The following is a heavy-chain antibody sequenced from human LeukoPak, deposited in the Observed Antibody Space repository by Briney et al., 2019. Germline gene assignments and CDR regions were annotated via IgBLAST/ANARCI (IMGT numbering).Heavy chain of an antibody. Sequence: GGSLRLSCAASGFTFSSYGMHWVRQAPGKGLEWVAFIRCDESNKYYADSVKGRFTISRDNSKNTLYLQMNSLRAEDTAVYYCATPPVGVDYWGQGTLVTVSS. V-gene: IGHV3-30*02. J-gene: IGHJ4*02. CDR3: ATPPVGVDY. CDR1: GFTFSSYG. D-gene: IGHD1-26*01. CDR2: IRCDESNK.